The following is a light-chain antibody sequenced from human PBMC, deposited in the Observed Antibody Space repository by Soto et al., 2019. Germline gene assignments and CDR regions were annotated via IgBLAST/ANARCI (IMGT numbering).Light chain of an antibody. J-gene: IGKJ4*01. V-gene: IGKV3D-20*02. CDR1: QTVSSNY. CDR2: GAS. CDR3: QQRSNWPLT. Sequence: EIILTQSPDTLSLSPGERATLSCRASQTVSSNYLAWCQQRPGQAPRLLIYGASTRAAGIPDRFSGSGSGTDFTLTISSLEPEDFAVYYCQQRSNWPLTFGGGTKVDI.